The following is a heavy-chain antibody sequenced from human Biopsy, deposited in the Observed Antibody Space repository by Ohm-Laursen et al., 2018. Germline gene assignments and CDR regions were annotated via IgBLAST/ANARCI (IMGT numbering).Heavy chain of an antibody. V-gene: IGHV4-4*07. J-gene: IGHJ5*02. CDR3: ARDRDRRGWFDP. CDR1: GGSLSSYS. CDR2: IYTSGIT. Sequence: SETLSLTCAVSGGSLSSYSWSWIRQPAGKGLEWIGQIYTSGITNYNPSLKSLATMTVDTSKNKYSLRVSSVTAADTAGYYCARDRDRRGWFDPWGQGTLVTVSS. D-gene: IGHD1-14*01.